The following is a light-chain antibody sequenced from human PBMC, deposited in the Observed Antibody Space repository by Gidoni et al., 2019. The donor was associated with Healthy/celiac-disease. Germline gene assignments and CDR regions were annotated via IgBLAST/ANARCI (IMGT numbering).Light chain of an antibody. J-gene: IGKJ2*01. V-gene: IGKV1-39*01. Sequence: DSQMTQSPSSLSASVGDRVTITCRASQSISSYLNWYQQKPGKAPKLLIYAASSLQSGVPSRFSGRGSGTDFTLTISSLQPEDFATYYCQHSYSTPYPFGQGTKLEIK. CDR3: QHSYSTPYP. CDR2: AAS. CDR1: QSISSY.